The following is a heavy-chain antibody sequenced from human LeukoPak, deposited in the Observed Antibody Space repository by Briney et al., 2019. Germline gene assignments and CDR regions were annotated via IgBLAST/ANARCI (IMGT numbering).Heavy chain of an antibody. CDR3: ARGQEGLQGAFDI. V-gene: IGHV1-69*13. CDR1: GCTFTSYA. CDR2: IIPIFGTA. J-gene: IGHJ3*02. D-gene: IGHD5-24*01. Sequence: SVKVSCKASGCTFTSYAISWVRQAPGQGLEWMGGIIPIFGTANYAQKFQGRVTITADESTSTAYMELSSLRSEDTAVYYCARGQEGLQGAFDIWGQGTMVTVSS.